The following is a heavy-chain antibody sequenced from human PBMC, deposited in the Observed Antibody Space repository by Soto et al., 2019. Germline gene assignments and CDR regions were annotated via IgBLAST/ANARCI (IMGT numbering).Heavy chain of an antibody. Sequence: QVHLQESGPGLVKPSETLSLTCSVSGVSINNHYWSWIRQPPGKGLEWIGYVYYTGSTNYNPSLKSRVTMSVDTSTNQFSLNLTSLPAADTAIYYCARANWYSEYWGQGTLVTVSS. V-gene: IGHV4-59*11. J-gene: IGHJ4*02. CDR3: ARANWYSEY. CDR1: GVSINNHY. D-gene: IGHD7-27*01. CDR2: VYYTGST.